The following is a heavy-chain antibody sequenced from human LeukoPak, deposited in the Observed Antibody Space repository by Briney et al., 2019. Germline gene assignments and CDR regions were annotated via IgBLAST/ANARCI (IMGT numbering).Heavy chain of an antibody. D-gene: IGHD6-19*01. CDR1: GFTFSSYA. J-gene: IGHJ4*02. CDR3: AKDRDSSGWPPHY. V-gene: IGHV3-23*01. CDR2: ISGSGGST. Sequence: GGSLRLSCAASGFTFSSYAVSWVRQAPGKGLEWVSAISGSGGSTYYADSVKGRFTISRDNSKNTLYLQMNSLRAEDTAVYYCAKDRDSSGWPPHYWGQGTLVTVSS.